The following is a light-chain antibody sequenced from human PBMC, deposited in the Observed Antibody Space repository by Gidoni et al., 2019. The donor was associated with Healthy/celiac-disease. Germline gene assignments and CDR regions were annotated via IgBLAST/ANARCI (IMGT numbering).Light chain of an antibody. CDR2: QDS. Sequence: SYELTQPPSVSVSPGQTASITCSGDKLGDKYACWYQQKPCQSPVLVIYQDSKRPSGIPERFSGSNSGNTATLTISGTQAMDEADYYCQAWDSSTPVVFGGGTKLTVL. V-gene: IGLV3-1*01. CDR3: QAWDSSTPVV. CDR1: KLGDKY. J-gene: IGLJ2*01.